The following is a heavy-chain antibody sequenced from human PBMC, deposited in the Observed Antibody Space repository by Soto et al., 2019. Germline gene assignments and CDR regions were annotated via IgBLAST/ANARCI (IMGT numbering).Heavy chain of an antibody. CDR2: INHSGLT. J-gene: IGHJ4*02. Sequence: QVQVQQWGAGLLKPSETLSLTCAVSGESFRGFYWSWIRQPPGKGLDCIGEINHSGLTNYHPTLKSRVRMSVDTYKSQFSLRLNSVTAADTAMYYCTRGDQGRGRADFWSGPRGPFDYWGQGNLVTVSS. V-gene: IGHV4-34*01. D-gene: IGHD3-3*01. CDR1: GESFRGFY. CDR3: TRGDQGRGRADFWSGPRGPFDY.